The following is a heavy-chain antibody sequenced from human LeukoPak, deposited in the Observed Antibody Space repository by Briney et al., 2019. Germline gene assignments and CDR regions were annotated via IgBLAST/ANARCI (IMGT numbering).Heavy chain of an antibody. CDR3: ARGPYSSSWGVDY. J-gene: IGHJ4*02. CDR2: INPNSGGT. D-gene: IGHD6-13*01. V-gene: IGHV1-2*06. CDR1: GYTFTGYY. Sequence: GASVKVSCKASGYTFTGYYMHWVRQAPGQGLEWMGRINPNSGGTNYAQKFQGRATMTRDTSISTAYMELSRLRSDDTAVYYCARGPYSSSWGVDYWGQGTLVTVSS.